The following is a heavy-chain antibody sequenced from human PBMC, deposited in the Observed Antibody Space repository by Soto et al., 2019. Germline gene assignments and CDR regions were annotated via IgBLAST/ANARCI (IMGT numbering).Heavy chain of an antibody. Sequence: QVQLVESGGGVVQPGRSLRLSCAASGFTFSSYGMHWVRQAPGKGLEWGAVISYDGSNKYYADSVKGRFTISRDNSKNTLYLHMNSLRAEDTAVYYCAPWFGAFDYWGQGTLVTVSS. CDR3: APWFGAFDY. D-gene: IGHD3-10*01. J-gene: IGHJ4*02. CDR2: ISYDGSNK. CDR1: GFTFSSYG. V-gene: IGHV3-30*03.